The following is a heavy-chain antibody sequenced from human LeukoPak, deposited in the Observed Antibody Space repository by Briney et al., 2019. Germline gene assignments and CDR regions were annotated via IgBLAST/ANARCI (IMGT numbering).Heavy chain of an antibody. J-gene: IGHJ4*02. CDR2: ISFSGSPT. V-gene: IGHV3-11*04. CDR1: GFTFSDYY. D-gene: IGHD3-9*01. Sequence: GGSLRLSCAASGFTFSDYYMSWIRQAPGKGLEWVSYISFSGSPTQYADSVKGRFTISRDNAKNSLYLQMNSLRDEDTAVYYCATDYDILTGFDYWGQGTLVTVSS. CDR3: ATDYDILTGFDY.